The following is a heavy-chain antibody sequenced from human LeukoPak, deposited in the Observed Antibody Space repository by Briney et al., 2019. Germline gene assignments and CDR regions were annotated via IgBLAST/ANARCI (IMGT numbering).Heavy chain of an antibody. V-gene: IGHV3-53*01. CDR2: IYSDNT. D-gene: IGHD4/OR15-4a*01. J-gene: IGHJ4*02. CDR1: GFTVSSNS. Sequence: GGSLRLSCTVSGFTVSSNSMSWVRQAPGKGLEWVSFIYSDNTHYSDSVKGRSTISRDNSKNTLYLQMNSLRAEDTAVYYCARRAGAYSHPYDYWGQGTLVTVSS. CDR3: ARRAGAYSHPYDY.